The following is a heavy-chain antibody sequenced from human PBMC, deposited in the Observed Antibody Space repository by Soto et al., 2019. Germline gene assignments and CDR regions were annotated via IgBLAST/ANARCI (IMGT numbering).Heavy chain of an antibody. CDR3: AREVGPCSGGDCYQVYCFDH. CDR2: TRNKANEYYT. Sequence: VQLVESGGNLVQPGGSLRLSCAASGFTFSDHHLDWVRQAPGKGLEWIGRTRNKANEYYTDYAASVKGRFSISRDDSKNSLYLQMSSLKIEDTAVYYCAREVGPCSGGDCYQVYCFDHWGQGTLVTVSS. CDR1: GFTFSDHH. J-gene: IGHJ4*02. D-gene: IGHD2-21*02. V-gene: IGHV3-72*01.